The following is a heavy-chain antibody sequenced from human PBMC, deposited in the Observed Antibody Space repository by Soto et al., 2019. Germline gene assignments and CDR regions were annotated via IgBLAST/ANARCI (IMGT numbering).Heavy chain of an antibody. J-gene: IGHJ5*02. CDR1: GGSISSGGYY. V-gene: IGHV4-31*03. CDR2: IYYSAST. CDR3: ALVPAARYFVWFDP. Sequence: QVQLQESGSGMVKPSQTLSLTCTVSGGSISSGGYYWSWSRQHPGKGLEWIGYIYYSASTYYNPSFKSRVTISVDTSKNQFCLELSSVTAADRAVYYCALVPAARYFVWFDPWGQGTLVTVSS. D-gene: IGHD2-2*01.